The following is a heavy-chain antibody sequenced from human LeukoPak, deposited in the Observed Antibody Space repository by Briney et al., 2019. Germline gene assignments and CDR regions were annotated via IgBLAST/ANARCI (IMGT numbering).Heavy chain of an antibody. V-gene: IGHV4-34*01. Sequence: SETLSLTCAVYGGSFSGYYWSWIRQPPGKGLEWIGEINHSGSTNYNPSLKSRVTISVDTSKNQFSLKLSSVTAADTAMYYCARGRGSSLIPNYYYYYMDVWGKGTTVTVSS. J-gene: IGHJ6*03. D-gene: IGHD6-6*01. CDR1: GGSFSGYY. CDR3: ARGRGSSLIPNYYYYYMDV. CDR2: INHSGST.